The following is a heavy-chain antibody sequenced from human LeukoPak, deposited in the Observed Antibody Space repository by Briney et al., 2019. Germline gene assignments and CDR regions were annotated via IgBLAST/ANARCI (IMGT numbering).Heavy chain of an antibody. V-gene: IGHV3-33*01. J-gene: IGHJ3*02. CDR2: IYHDGTNK. CDR1: GFTFSKHC. CDR3: AREDDGFDI. Sequence: GGSLRLSCASSGFTFSKHCMHWVRQAPGKGLEWVAVIYHDGTNKYYAHSVKGRFTISRDNSKNTLFLQMNSLRGEDTAVYFCAREDDGFDIWGQGTPVTVSS.